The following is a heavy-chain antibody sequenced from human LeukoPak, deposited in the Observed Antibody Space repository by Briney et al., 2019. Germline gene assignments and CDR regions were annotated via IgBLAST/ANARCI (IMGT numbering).Heavy chain of an antibody. J-gene: IGHJ4*02. V-gene: IGHV5-51*01. CDR1: GYSFNSYW. Sequence: AESLQISWKGSGYSFNSYWIGWVRQMPAKGLEWMGIIYHGDSDTRYSPSFQGQVTISADKSISTAYLQWSSLKASDTAMYYCARGYCSSTSCYASGDSIGYPFDYWAQGNLVTVSS. CDR2: IYHGDSDT. CDR3: ARGYCSSTSCYASGDSIGYPFDY. D-gene: IGHD2-2*01.